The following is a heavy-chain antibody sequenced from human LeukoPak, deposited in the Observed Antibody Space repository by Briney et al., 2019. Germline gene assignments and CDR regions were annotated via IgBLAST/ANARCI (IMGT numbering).Heavy chain of an antibody. Sequence: SVKVSYKASGGTFSSYAISWVRQAPGQGLEWMGGIIPIFGTANYAQKFQGRVTITADESTSTAYMELSSLRSEDTAVYYCARGGYYGSGSYYAPDYWGQGTLVTVSS. J-gene: IGHJ4*02. CDR3: ARGGYYGSGSYYAPDY. V-gene: IGHV1-69*01. CDR1: GGTFSSYA. CDR2: IIPIFGTA. D-gene: IGHD3-10*01.